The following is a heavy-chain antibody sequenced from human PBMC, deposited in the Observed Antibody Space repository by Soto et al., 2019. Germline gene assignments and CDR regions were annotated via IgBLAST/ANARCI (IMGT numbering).Heavy chain of an antibody. J-gene: IGHJ5*02. V-gene: IGHV1-69*13. CDR2: IIPIFGTA. CDR3: ARELGYCSSTSCPFDP. Sequence: SVKVSCKASGGTFSSYAISWVRQAPGQGLEWMGGIIPIFGTANYAQKFQGRVTITADESTSTAYMELSSLRSEDTAVYYCARELGYCSSTSCPFDPWGQGTLVTVSS. D-gene: IGHD2-2*01. CDR1: GGTFSSYA.